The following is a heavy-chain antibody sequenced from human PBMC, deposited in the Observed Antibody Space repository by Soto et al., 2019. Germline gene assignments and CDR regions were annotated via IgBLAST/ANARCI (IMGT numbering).Heavy chain of an antibody. CDR2: IIPIFGTA. CDR1: GGTFSSYA. CDR3: ARSPIAAAGPRQGSYYYYGMDV. D-gene: IGHD6-13*01. Sequence: ASVKVSCKASGGTFSSYAISWVRQAPGQGLEWMGGIIPIFGTANYAQKFQGRVTITADESTSTAYMELSSLRSEDTAVYYCARSPIAAAGPRQGSYYYYGMDVWGQGTTVTVSS. V-gene: IGHV1-69*13. J-gene: IGHJ6*02.